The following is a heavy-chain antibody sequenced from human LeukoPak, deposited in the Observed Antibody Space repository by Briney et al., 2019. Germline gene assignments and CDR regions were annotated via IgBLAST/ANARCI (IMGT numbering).Heavy chain of an antibody. V-gene: IGHV4-59*01. CDR2: IYYTGST. Sequence: SETLSLTCTVSGGSISSYYWSWIRQPPGKGLEWIGYIYYTGSTNYIPSLKSRVTMSVDTSKNQFSLKLTSVTAADTAVYYCARPLQGRTVTLHYWGQGTLVTVSS. CDR3: ARPLQGRTVTLHY. J-gene: IGHJ4*02. D-gene: IGHD4-17*01. CDR1: GGSISSYY.